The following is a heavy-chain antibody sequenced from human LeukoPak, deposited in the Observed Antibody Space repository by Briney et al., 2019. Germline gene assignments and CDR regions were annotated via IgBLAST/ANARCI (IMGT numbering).Heavy chain of an antibody. CDR2: IYYSGST. V-gene: IGHV4-59*01. CDR1: GGSISSYY. Sequence: SETLSLTCTVSGGSISSYYWSWLRQPPGKGLEWIGYIYYSGSTNYNPSLKSRVTISVDTSKNQFSLKLSSVTAADTAVYYCARAAAAGNYFDYWGQGTLVTVSS. D-gene: IGHD6-13*01. J-gene: IGHJ4*02. CDR3: ARAAAAGNYFDY.